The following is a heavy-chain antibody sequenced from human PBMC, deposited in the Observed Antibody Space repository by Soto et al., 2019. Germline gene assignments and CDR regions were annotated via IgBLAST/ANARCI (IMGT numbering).Heavy chain of an antibody. J-gene: IGHJ5*02. V-gene: IGHV2-5*02. CDR2: IYWDDDK. CDR1: GFSLSTSGVG. Sequence: QITLKESGPTLVKPTQTLTLTCTFSGFSLSTSGVGVGWIRQPPGKALEWLALIYWDDDKRYSPSLKSRLTTTKDTSKNQVVLTMTNMDPVDTATYYSAHNYYQSSYNWFDPWGQGTLVTVSS. D-gene: IGHD3-10*01. CDR3: AHNYYQSSYNWFDP.